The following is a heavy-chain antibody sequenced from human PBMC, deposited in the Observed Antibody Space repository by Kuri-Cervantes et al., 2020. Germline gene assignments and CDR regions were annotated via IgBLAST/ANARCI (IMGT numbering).Heavy chain of an antibody. CDR3: AREVGEETRDMYYFDY. CDR1: GFTFDDYA. D-gene: IGHD3-10*01. Sequence: GGSLRLSCAASGFTFDDYAMHWVRQAPGKGLEWVANIKQDGSEKYYVDSVKGRFTISRDNAKNSLYLQMNSLRAEDTAVYYCAREVGEETRDMYYFDYWGQGTLVTVSS. J-gene: IGHJ4*02. CDR2: IKQDGSEK. V-gene: IGHV3-7*01.